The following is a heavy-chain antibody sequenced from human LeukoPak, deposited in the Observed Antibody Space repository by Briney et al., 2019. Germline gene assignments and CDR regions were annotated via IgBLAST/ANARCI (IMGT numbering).Heavy chain of an antibody. Sequence: SETLSLTCTVSGGSINSTHYYWGWIRQPPGKGLEWLGSFYYSEDTHYNPSLRSHVTISVDTSKNQFSLRMHSMTAADTSFYYCATGSMTTRYYYYFHMDVWGTGTTVTVSS. J-gene: IGHJ6*03. CDR1: GGSINSTHYY. D-gene: IGHD4-11*01. V-gene: IGHV4-39*01. CDR3: ATGSMTTRYYYYFHMDV. CDR2: FYYSEDT.